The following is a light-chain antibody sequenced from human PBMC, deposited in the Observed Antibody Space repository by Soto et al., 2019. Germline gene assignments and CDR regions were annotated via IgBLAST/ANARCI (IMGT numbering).Light chain of an antibody. CDR3: RSYTSSSTPWV. CDR1: SSDVGGYNY. J-gene: IGLJ3*02. V-gene: IGLV2-14*01. Sequence: QSALTQPASVSGSPGQSITISCTGTSSDVGGYNYVSWYQQHPGKAPKLMIYEVSNRPSGVSNRFSGSKSGNTASLTISGLQAEDEAAYYCRSYTSSSTPWVFGGGTKLNVL. CDR2: EVS.